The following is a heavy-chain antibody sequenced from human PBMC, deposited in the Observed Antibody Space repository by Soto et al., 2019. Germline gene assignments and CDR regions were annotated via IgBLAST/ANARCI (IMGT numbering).Heavy chain of an antibody. D-gene: IGHD6-19*01. CDR1: GGSISSGGYY. CDR2: IYYSGST. V-gene: IGHV4-31*03. J-gene: IGHJ4*02. Sequence: QVQLQESCPGLVKPSQTLSLTCTVSGGSISSGGYYWSWIRQHPGKGLEWIGYIYYSGSTYYNPSLKSRGTRSVDTAKKQCSRNLSSVTAADTAVYYSARGNSGGLYYWGQGTLVTVSS. CDR3: ARGNSGGLYY.